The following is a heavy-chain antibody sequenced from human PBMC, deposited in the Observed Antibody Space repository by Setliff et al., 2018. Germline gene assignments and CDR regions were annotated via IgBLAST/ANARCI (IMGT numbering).Heavy chain of an antibody. Sequence: ASVKVSCKASGYTFTSYDINWVRQATGQGLGWMGWMNPNSGNTGYAQKFHGRVTMTRNTSISTAYMGLNSLRSEDTAVYFCARAPAYVGNLMVVVTTEGYYFDSWGQGTLVTVSS. J-gene: IGHJ4*02. V-gene: IGHV1-8*01. CDR1: GYTFTSYD. CDR3: ARAPAYVGNLMVVVTTEGYYFDS. D-gene: IGHD3-22*01. CDR2: MNPNSGNT.